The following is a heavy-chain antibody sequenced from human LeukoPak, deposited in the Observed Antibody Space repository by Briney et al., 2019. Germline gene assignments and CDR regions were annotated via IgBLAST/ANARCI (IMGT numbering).Heavy chain of an antibody. CDR2: ISGSGGST. CDR1: GFTFSSYA. Sequence: GGSLRLSWAASGFTFSSYAMSWVRQAPGKGLEWVSAISGSGGSTYYADSVKGRFTISRDNSKNTLYLQMNSLRAEDTAVYYCAKDRQQWLVRCWFDPWGQGTLVTVSS. D-gene: IGHD6-19*01. V-gene: IGHV3-23*01. J-gene: IGHJ5*02. CDR3: AKDRQQWLVRCWFDP.